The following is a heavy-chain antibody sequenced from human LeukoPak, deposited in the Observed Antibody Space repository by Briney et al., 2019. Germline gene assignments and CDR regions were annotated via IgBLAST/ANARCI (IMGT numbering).Heavy chain of an antibody. CDR3: ARGGVVPAAMTFFDY. CDR1: GGSISSGGYY. D-gene: IGHD2-2*01. CDR2: INHSGST. V-gene: IGHV4-30-2*01. J-gene: IGHJ4*02. Sequence: SQTLSLTCTVSGGSISSGGYYWSWIRQPPGKGLEWIGEINHSGSTNYNPSLKSRVTISVGTSKNQFSLKLSSVTAADTAVYYCARGGVVPAAMTFFDYWGQGTLVTVSS.